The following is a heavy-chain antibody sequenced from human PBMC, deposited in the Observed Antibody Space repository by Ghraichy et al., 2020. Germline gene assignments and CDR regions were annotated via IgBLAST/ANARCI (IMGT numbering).Heavy chain of an antibody. CDR3: AKNSGSYYRYPNWFDP. V-gene: IGHV3-23*01. D-gene: IGHD1-26*01. CDR2: ISGSGGST. Sequence: GGSLRLSCAASGFTFSSYAMSWVRQAPGKGLEWVSAISGSGGSTYYADSVKGRFTISRDNSKNTLYLQMNSLRAEDTAVYYCAKNSGSYYRYPNWFDPWGQGTLVTVSS. J-gene: IGHJ5*02. CDR1: GFTFSSYA.